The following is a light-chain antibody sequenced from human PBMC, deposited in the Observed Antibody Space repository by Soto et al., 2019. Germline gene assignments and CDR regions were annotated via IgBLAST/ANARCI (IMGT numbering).Light chain of an antibody. CDR3: QVWDSSSGHPW. Sequence: SYELTQPPSVSVAPGKTARITCGGNNIGSKSVHWYQQKPGQAPVLVIYYDSDRPSGIPERFSGSNSGNTATLTISRVEAGDEADYYCQVWDSSSGHPWFGSGTKLTVL. J-gene: IGLJ6*01. CDR1: NIGSKS. CDR2: YDS. V-gene: IGLV3-21*04.